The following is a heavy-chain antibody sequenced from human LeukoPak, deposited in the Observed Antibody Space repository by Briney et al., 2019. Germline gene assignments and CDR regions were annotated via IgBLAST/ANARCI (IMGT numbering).Heavy chain of an antibody. CDR3: AREGPLAVAGTGFDY. D-gene: IGHD6-19*01. CDR2: ISSSNSDI. J-gene: IGHJ4*02. V-gene: IGHV3-21*01. Sequence: GGSLRLSCVASGFTFSNYIMNWVRQAPGKGLEWVSSISSSNSDIYYADSVKGRFTISRDNAKNSLYLQMNSLRAEDTAVYYCAREGPLAVAGTGFDYWGQGTLVTVSS. CDR1: GFTFSNYI.